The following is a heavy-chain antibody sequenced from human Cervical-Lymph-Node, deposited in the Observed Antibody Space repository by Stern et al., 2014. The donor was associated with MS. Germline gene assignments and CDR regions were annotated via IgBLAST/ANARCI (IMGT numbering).Heavy chain of an antibody. V-gene: IGHV2-26*01. Sequence: QITLKESGPVLVKPTETLTLTCTVSGFSLSHARMGVSWIRQPPGKPLEWLAPIFLNDEKFYSTSLNRRPTISSDHSKNPVVLTMTNMDPVDTATYYCARIEDNYGHMGEFDYWGQGTLVTVSS. D-gene: IGHD5-18*01. CDR2: IFLNDEK. CDR3: ARIEDNYGHMGEFDY. J-gene: IGHJ4*02. CDR1: GFSLSHARMG.